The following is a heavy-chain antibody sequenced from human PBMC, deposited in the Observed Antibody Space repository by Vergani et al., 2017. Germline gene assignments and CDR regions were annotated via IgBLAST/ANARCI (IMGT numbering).Heavy chain of an antibody. Sequence: QVQLVESGGGVVQPGGSLRLSCAASGFTFSSYGMHWVRQAPGKGLEWVAFIRYDGSNKYYADSVKGRFTISRDNSKNTLYLQMNSLRAEDTAVYYCARVFGAPPTSWGQGTLVTVSS. J-gene: IGHJ4*02. CDR2: IRYDGSNK. CDR1: GFTFSSYG. V-gene: IGHV3-30*02. CDR3: ARVFGAPPTS. D-gene: IGHD1-14*01.